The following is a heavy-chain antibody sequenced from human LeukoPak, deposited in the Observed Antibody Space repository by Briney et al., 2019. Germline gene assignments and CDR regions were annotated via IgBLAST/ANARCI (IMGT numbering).Heavy chain of an antibody. CDR3: ATAYSGSPYDAFDI. V-gene: IGHV1-69*05. J-gene: IGHJ3*02. D-gene: IGHD1-26*01. CDR2: IIPIFGTA. CDR1: GGTFSSYA. Sequence: EASVKVSCKASGGTFSSYAISWVRQAPGQGLEWMGGIIPIFGTANSAQKFQGRVTITTDESTSTAYMELSSLRSEDTAVYYCATAYSGSPYDAFDIWGQGTMVTVSS.